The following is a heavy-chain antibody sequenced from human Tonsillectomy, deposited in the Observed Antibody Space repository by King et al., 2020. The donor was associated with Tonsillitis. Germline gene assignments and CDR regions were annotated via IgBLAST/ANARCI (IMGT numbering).Heavy chain of an antibody. CDR3: AKAPGRWLHDGFDI. V-gene: IGHV3-43*02. Sequence: VQLVESGGGVVQPGGSLRLSCAASGFTFDDYAMHWVRQAPGKGLEWVSLINGAGGGTYYEDFVKGRFTISRENSKNSLFLQMNSLRTEDTALYYCAKAPGRWLHDGFDIWGQGTRVTVSS. D-gene: IGHD4-23*01. CDR2: INGAGGGT. CDR1: GFTFDDYA. J-gene: IGHJ3*02.